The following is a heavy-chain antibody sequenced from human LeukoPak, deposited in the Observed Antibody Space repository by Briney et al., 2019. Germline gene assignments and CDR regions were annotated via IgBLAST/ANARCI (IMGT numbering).Heavy chain of an antibody. Sequence: GGSLRPSCAAFGFTFSSYAMSLVRQAPGKGLEWVSAISGSGGSTYYADSVKGRFTISRDNSKNTLYLQMNSLRAEDTAVYYCAKALTIFGVVTMGYWGQGTLVAVSS. D-gene: IGHD3-3*01. V-gene: IGHV3-23*01. CDR2: ISGSGGST. CDR3: AKALTIFGVVTMGY. CDR1: GFTFSSYA. J-gene: IGHJ4*02.